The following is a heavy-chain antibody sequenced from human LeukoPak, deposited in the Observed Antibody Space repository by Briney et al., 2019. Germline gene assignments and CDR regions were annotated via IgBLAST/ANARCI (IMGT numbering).Heavy chain of an antibody. CDR2: ISSSSSYI. J-gene: IGHJ4*02. Sequence: GGSLRLSCAASGFTFSSYSMNWVRQAPGKGLEWVSSISSSSSYIYYADSVKGRFTISRDNAKNTLYLQMNSLRAEDTAVYYCARDEAAAAFDYWGQGTLVTVSS. V-gene: IGHV3-21*01. CDR3: ARDEAAAAFDY. CDR1: GFTFSSYS. D-gene: IGHD6-13*01.